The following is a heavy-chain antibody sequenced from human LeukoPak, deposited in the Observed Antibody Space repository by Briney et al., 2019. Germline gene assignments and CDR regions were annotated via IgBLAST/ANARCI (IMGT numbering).Heavy chain of an antibody. Sequence: PGGSLRLSCAASGFTFTSYAMHWVRQAPGKGLEWVAVISYDGSNNNYADSVKGRFTISRDNSKNTLYLQMNSLRAEDTAVYYCARGIAMTTLNALDIWGQGTMVTVSS. J-gene: IGHJ3*02. CDR1: GFTFTSYA. CDR3: ARGIAMTTLNALDI. D-gene: IGHD4-11*01. V-gene: IGHV3-30*01. CDR2: ISYDGSNN.